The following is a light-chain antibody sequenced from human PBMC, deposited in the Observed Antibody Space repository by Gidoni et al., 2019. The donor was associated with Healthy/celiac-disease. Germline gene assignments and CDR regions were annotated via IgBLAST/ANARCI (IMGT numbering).Light chain of an antibody. J-gene: IGKJ1*01. V-gene: IGKV1-5*03. CDR2: KAS. CDR1: QSISSW. CDR3: QQYNSYSWT. Sequence: DIQMTQSPSTLSASVGDRVTITCRASQSISSWLAWYQQTPGKAPKLLIYKASSLESGVPSRFRGSGSGTEFTLTISSLQPDDFATYYCQQYNSYSWTFXQXTKVEIK.